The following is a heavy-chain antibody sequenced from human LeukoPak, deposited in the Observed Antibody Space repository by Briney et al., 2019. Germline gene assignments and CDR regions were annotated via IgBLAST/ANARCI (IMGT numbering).Heavy chain of an antibody. CDR2: IYYSGST. D-gene: IGHD5-12*01. J-gene: IGHJ4*02. CDR1: GGXISSYY. V-gene: IGHV4-59*08. CDR3: ARQGYSAYEILDY. Sequence: SETLSLTCTVSGGXISSYYCSWIRQPPGKGLEWIGYIYYSGSTNYNPSLRSRVTISVDASKNQFSLKLSSVTAADTAVYYCARQGYSAYEILDYWGQGTLVTVSS.